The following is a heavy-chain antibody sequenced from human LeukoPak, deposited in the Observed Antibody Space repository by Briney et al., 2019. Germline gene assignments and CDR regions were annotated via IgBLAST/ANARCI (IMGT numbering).Heavy chain of an antibody. J-gene: IGHJ4*02. CDR1: GASISSYY. Sequence: SETLSLTCTVSGASISSYYWSWIRQPPGKGLEWIGDIYYSGSIKYNPSLKSRVTMSVDMSKNQFSLRVSSVTAADTAVYYCARVGAGYYDRALDYWGQGTLVTVSS. V-gene: IGHV4-59*01. CDR3: ARVGAGYYDRALDY. D-gene: IGHD3-22*01. CDR2: IYYSGSI.